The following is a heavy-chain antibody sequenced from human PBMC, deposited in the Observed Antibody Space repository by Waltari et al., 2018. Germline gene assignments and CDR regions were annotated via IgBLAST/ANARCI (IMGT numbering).Heavy chain of an antibody. CDR3: ARQPLHSYGIRHFDY. CDR1: GYSFTRYW. CDR2: IFPGDSNT. J-gene: IGHJ4*02. V-gene: IGHV5-51*01. Sequence: EVQLVQSGAEVKKPGETLTTSCEGSGYSFTRYWNGWVRQMPGKGLEWMGVIFPGDSNTKYSPSFRGQVTISADNSITTAYLQWSSLKASDTAIYFCARQPLHSYGIRHFDYWGQGTPVTVS. D-gene: IGHD5-18*01.